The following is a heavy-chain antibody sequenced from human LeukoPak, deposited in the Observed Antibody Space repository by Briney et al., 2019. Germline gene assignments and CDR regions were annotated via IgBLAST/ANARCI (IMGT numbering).Heavy chain of an antibody. CDR1: GYTLTELS. CDR2: INPSGGST. Sequence: ASVKVSCKVSGYTLTELSMHWVRQAPGQGLEWMGIINPSGGSTSYAQKFQGRVTMTRDTSTSTVYMELSSLRSEDTAVYYCARWAGVVVPAANNYGMDVWGQGTTVTVSS. CDR3: ARWAGVVVPAANNYGMDV. V-gene: IGHV1-46*01. J-gene: IGHJ6*02. D-gene: IGHD2-2*01.